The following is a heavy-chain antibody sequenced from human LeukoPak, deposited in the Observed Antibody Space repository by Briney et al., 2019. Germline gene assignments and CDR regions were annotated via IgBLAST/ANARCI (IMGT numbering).Heavy chain of an antibody. CDR2: INSDGSST. CDR1: GFTFSSYW. Sequence: GGSLRLSCAASGFTFSSYWMHWVRQAPGKGLVWVSRINSDGSSTSYADSVKGRFTISRDNAKNTLYLQMNSLRAEDTAVYYCARVPVIAVAGTGFDYWGQGTLVTVSS. J-gene: IGHJ4*02. D-gene: IGHD6-19*01. V-gene: IGHV3-74*01. CDR3: ARVPVIAVAGTGFDY.